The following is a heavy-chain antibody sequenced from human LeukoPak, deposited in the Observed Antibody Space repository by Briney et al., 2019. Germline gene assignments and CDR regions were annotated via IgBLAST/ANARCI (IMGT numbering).Heavy chain of an antibody. D-gene: IGHD3-22*01. CDR1: GFTLSSYA. J-gene: IGHJ4*02. V-gene: IGHV3-23*01. Sequence: GGSLRLSCVASGFTLSSYAMSWVRQAPGKGLDWVSAISGSGGSSYYADSVKGRFTISRDNSKNTLYLQMNSLRAEDTAVYYCAKGTRYYYDSSGSDYFDYWGQGTLVTVSS. CDR3: AKGTRYYYDSSGSDYFDY. CDR2: ISGSGGSS.